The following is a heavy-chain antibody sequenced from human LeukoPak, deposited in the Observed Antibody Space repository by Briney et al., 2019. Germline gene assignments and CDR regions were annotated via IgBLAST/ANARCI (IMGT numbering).Heavy chain of an antibody. Sequence: PGGSLRLSCAASGFTVSSNYMSWVRQAPGKGLEWVSVIYSGGSTYYADSVKGRFTISRHNSKNTLYLQMNSLRAEDTAVYYCARGPYNWNYPMDVWGKGTTVTVSS. D-gene: IGHD1-7*01. CDR3: ARGPYNWNYPMDV. J-gene: IGHJ6*04. V-gene: IGHV3-53*04. CDR1: GFTVSSNY. CDR2: IYSGGST.